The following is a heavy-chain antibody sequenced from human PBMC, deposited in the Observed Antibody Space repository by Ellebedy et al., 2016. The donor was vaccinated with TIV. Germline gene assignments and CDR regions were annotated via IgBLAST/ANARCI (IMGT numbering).Heavy chain of an antibody. Sequence: GESLKISCAASGFTFSSYTMHWVRQAPGEGLEWVAVTSPDESHKFYADSVKGRFTISRDDAKNTVYLHMESLSDEDTAVYYCVREATIGGTVFFDSWGQGALVTVSS. J-gene: IGHJ4*02. V-gene: IGHV3-30-3*01. D-gene: IGHD5-12*01. CDR2: TSPDESHK. CDR1: GFTFSSYT. CDR3: VREATIGGTVFFDS.